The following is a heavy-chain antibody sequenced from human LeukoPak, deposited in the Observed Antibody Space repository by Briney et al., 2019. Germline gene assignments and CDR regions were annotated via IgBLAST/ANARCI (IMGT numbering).Heavy chain of an antibody. CDR3: ARGTPTYYYYYMDV. J-gene: IGHJ6*03. CDR2: MNPNSGNT. D-gene: IGHD2-15*01. V-gene: IGHV1-8*01. CDR1: GYTFTSYD. Sequence: ASVRVSCKASGYTFTSYDINWVRQATGQGLEWMGWMNPNSGNTGYAQKFQGRVTMTRNTSISTAYMELSSLRSEDTAVYYCARGTPTYYYYYMDVWGKGTTVTISS.